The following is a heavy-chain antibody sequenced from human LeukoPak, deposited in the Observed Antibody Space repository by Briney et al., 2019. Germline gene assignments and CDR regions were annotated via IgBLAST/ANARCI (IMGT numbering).Heavy chain of an antibody. V-gene: IGHV3-23*01. J-gene: IGHJ4*02. CDR1: GFTFSSYA. Sequence: AGGSLRLSCAASGFTFSSYAMNWVRQAPGKGLEWVSGISGSGASTYYADSVKGRFTISRDNSRNTLYLQLNSLRVEDTAVYYCAKDKGRPDSSGYYCSKIIDYWGQGTLVTVSS. D-gene: IGHD3-22*01. CDR3: AKDKGRPDSSGYYCSKIIDY. CDR2: ISGSGAST.